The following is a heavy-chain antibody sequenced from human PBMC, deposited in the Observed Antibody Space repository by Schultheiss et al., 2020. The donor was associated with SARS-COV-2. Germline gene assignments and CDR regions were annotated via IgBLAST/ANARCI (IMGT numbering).Heavy chain of an antibody. D-gene: IGHD6-13*01. CDR2: IWYDGSNK. Sequence: GGSLRLSCAASGFTFSSYGMHWVRQAPGKGLEWVAVIWYDGSNKYYADSVKGRFTISRDNSKNTLYLQMNSLRAEDTAVYYCARDREYSSSWYVSYYYYYGMDVWGQGTTVTVSS. V-gene: IGHV3-33*01. CDR1: GFTFSSYG. CDR3: ARDREYSSSWYVSYYYYYGMDV. J-gene: IGHJ6*02.